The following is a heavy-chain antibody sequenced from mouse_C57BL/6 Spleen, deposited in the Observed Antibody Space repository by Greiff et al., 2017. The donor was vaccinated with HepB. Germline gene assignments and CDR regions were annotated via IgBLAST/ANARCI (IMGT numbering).Heavy chain of an antibody. CDR1: GYAFSSSW. D-gene: IGHD2-3*01. J-gene: IGHJ1*03. CDR3: AREGWLLRYFDG. V-gene: IGHV1-82*01. Sequence: QVQLKQSGPELVKPGASVKISCKASGYAFSSSWMNWVKQRPGKGLEWIGRIYPGDGDTNYNGKFKGKATLTADKSSSTAYMQLSSLTSEDAAVYFCAREGWLLRYFDGWGTGTTVTVSS. CDR2: IYPGDGDT.